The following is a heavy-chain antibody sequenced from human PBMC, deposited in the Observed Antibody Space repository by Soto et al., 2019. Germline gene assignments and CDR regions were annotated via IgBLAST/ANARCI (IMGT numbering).Heavy chain of an antibody. CDR3: ARGVPAARSAYYYYYMDV. D-gene: IGHD2-2*01. CDR2: MSAYNGNT. CDR1: GYTFTSYG. V-gene: IGHV1-18*01. J-gene: IGHJ6*03. Sequence: ASVKVSCTDSGYTFTSYGISWVRQAPGQGLEWMGWMSAYNGNTNYAQKFQGRVTMTRDTSISTAYMELRSLRSEDTAVYYCARGVPAARSAYYYYYMDVWGKGTTVTVSS.